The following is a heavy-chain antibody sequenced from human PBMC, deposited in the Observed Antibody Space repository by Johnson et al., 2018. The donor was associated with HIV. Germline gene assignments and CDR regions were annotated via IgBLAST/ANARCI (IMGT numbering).Heavy chain of an antibody. CDR3: AKGYIAAACDVWDAFDI. CDR2: IWYDGRNK. D-gene: IGHD6-13*01. V-gene: IGHV3-33*06. Sequence: QVQLVESGGGVVQPGRSLRLSCAASGFTFSSYGMHWVRQAPGKGLEWVAVIWYDGRNKYYADSVKGRFTISRDNSKNTLYLQMNSLRAEDTAVYYCAKGYIAAACDVWDAFDIWGQGTMVTVSS. J-gene: IGHJ3*02. CDR1: GFTFSSYG.